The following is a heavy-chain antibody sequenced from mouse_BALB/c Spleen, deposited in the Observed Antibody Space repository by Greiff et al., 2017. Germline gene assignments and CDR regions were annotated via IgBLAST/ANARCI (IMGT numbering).Heavy chain of an antibody. J-gene: IGHJ4*01. V-gene: IGHV14-4*02. Sequence: EVQLQQSGAELVRSGASVKLSCTASGFNIKDYYMHWVKQRPEQGLEWIGWIDPENGDTEYAPKFQGKATMTADTSSNTAYLQLSSLTSEDTAVYYCNAPGLVSVDYWGQGTSVTVSS. CDR1: GFNIKDYY. CDR3: NAPGLVSVDY. D-gene: IGHD2-10*02. CDR2: IDPENGDT.